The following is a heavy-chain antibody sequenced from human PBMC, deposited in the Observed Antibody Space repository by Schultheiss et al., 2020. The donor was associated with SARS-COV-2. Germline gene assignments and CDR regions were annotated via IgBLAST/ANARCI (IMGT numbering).Heavy chain of an antibody. CDR1: GGSISSYY. CDR3: ARRVGAARYYYYYMDV. CDR2: IYYSGST. V-gene: IGHV4-39*01. J-gene: IGHJ6*03. D-gene: IGHD6-6*01. Sequence: SETLSLTCTVSGGSISSYYWGWIRQPPGKGLEWIGSIYYSGSTYYNPSLKSRVTISVDTSKNQFSLKLSSVTAADTAVYYCARRVGAARYYYYYMDVWGKGTTVTVSS.